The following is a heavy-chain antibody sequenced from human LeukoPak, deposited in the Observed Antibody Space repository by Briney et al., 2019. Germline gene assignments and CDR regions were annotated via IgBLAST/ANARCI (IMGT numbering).Heavy chain of an antibody. CDR2: IGGSGSST. V-gene: IGHV3-23*01. Sequence: QPGGSLRLSCAASGFTFSSYAMSWVRQAPEEGLEWGSTIGGSGSSTYSADSVRGRFTIARDNSKNTLYLQMNSLRAEDTAVYYCAKGRDTTNFYDYWGLGTLVTVSS. CDR1: GFTFSSYA. CDR3: AKGRDTTNFYDY. D-gene: IGHD2-2*01. J-gene: IGHJ4*02.